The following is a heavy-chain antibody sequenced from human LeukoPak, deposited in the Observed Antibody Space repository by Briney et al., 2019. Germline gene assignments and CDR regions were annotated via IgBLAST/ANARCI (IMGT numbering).Heavy chain of an antibody. V-gene: IGHV4-34*01. Sequence: SETLSPTRAVYGGSFRGFYWGWIRQPPGKGLGWIGEINHSGSTNYNPSLKSRVTISVDTSKNQFSLKLSSVTAADTAVYYCARGSSTPYNWFDPWGQGTLVTVSS. CDR3: ARGSSTPYNWFDP. D-gene: IGHD4-23*01. CDR1: GGSFRGFY. J-gene: IGHJ5*02. CDR2: INHSGST.